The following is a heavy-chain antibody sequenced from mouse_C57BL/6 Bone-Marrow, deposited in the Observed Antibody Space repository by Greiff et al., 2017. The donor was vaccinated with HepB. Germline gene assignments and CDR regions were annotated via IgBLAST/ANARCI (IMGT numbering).Heavy chain of an antibody. V-gene: IGHV1-55*01. CDR1: GYTFTSYW. Sequence: QVQLQQPGAELVKPGASVKMSCKASGYTFTSYWITWVKQRPGQGLEWIGDIYPGSGSTNYNEKFKSKATLTVDTSSSTAYMQLSSLTSEDSAVYYCARSRANYYGSREGWFAYWGQGTLVTVSA. CDR2: IYPGSGST. D-gene: IGHD1-1*01. J-gene: IGHJ3*01. CDR3: ARSRANYYGSREGWFAY.